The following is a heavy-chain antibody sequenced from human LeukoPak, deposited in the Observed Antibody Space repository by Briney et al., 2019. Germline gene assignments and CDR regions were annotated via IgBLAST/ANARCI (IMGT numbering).Heavy chain of an antibody. CDR1: GFTFGTYA. V-gene: IGHV3-21*01. Sequence: SGGSLRLSCAASGFTFGTYAMSWARQAPGKGLEWVSSISSTRTYIYYADSVKGRFTISRDNAKNSLYLQMNSLRAEDTAVYFCARDRIGYCSATSCFVNSYYYMDVWGKGTTVTVSS. CDR3: ARDRIGYCSATSCFVNSYYYMDV. D-gene: IGHD2-2*01. J-gene: IGHJ6*03. CDR2: ISSTRTYI.